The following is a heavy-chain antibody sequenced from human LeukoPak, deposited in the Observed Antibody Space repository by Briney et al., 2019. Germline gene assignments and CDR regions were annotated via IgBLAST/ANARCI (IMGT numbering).Heavy chain of an antibody. D-gene: IGHD3-16*01. CDR3: ARAGGAFDV. J-gene: IGHJ3*01. CDR1: GYSITTGNY. CDR2: IYHSGST. V-gene: IGHV4-38-2*01. Sequence: SETLSLTCAVSGYSITTGNYWGWVRQPPGKRLEWIGSIYHSGSTYYNPSLKSRVTISVDTSKNQFSLKLSSLIAADTAVYYCARAGGAFDVWGQGTTVTVSS.